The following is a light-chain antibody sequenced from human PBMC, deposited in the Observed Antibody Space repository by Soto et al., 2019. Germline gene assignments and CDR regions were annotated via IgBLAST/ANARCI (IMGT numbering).Light chain of an antibody. CDR1: QTISSS. V-gene: IGKV1-5*03. Sequence: DIQMTQSPSTLSESVGDRVTITCRASQTISSSLAWYQQKPGKAPKPLIYRASSLESGVPSRFSGSGSGTEFTLTIISLQPDDFATYFCQHMATFGQGTKVEIK. CDR3: QHMAT. J-gene: IGKJ1*01. CDR2: RAS.